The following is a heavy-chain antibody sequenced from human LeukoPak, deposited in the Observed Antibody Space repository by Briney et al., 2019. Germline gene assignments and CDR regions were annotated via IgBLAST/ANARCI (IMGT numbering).Heavy chain of an antibody. V-gene: IGHV3-30*18. D-gene: IGHD3-9*01. CDR3: VKDLGYDILTGYYSGGAPSY. CDR1: GFTFSSYG. J-gene: IGHJ4*02. Sequence: GGSLRLSCAASGFTFSSYGMHWVRQAPGKGLEWVAVISYDGSNKYYADSVKGRFTISRDNSKNTLYLQMNSLRAEDTAVYYCVKDLGYDILTGYYSGGAPSYWGQGTLVNVSS. CDR2: ISYDGSNK.